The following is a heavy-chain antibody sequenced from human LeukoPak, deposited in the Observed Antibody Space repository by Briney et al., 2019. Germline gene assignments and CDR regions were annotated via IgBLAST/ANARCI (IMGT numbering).Heavy chain of an antibody. CDR3: ARLTVAGTWNWFDP. Sequence: PSETLSLTCTVSGGSISSSSYYWGWIRQPPGKGLEWIGSIYYSGSTYYNPSLKSRVTISVDKSKNQFSLKLSSVTAADTAVYYCARLTVAGTWNWFDPWGQGTLVTVSS. D-gene: IGHD6-19*01. V-gene: IGHV4-39*07. J-gene: IGHJ5*02. CDR2: IYYSGST. CDR1: GGSISSSSYY.